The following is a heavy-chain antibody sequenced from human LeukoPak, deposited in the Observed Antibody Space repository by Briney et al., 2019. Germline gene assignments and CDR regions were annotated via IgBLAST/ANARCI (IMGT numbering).Heavy chain of an antibody. J-gene: IGHJ6*03. V-gene: IGHV1-8*03. CDR1: GYTFTSYG. Sequence: GASVKVSCKASGYTFTSYGISWVRQAPGQGLEWMGWMNPNSGNTGYAQEFQGRVTITRNTSISTAYMELSSLRSEDTAVYYCARGPFNVRGAAMVSYYYYYYYMDVWGKGTTVTVSS. D-gene: IGHD5-18*01. CDR3: ARGPFNVRGAAMVSYYYYYYYMDV. CDR2: MNPNSGNT.